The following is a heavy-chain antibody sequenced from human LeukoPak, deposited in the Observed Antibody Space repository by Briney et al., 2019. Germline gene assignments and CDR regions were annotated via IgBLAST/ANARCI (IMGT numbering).Heavy chain of an antibody. D-gene: IGHD3-3*01. V-gene: IGHV4-39*07. CDR2: IYYSGST. CDR3: ARGQNYYDFWSGYYTPGYYFDY. Sequence: SETLSLTCTVSGGSISSSSDYWGWIRQPPGKGLEWIGSIYYSGSTYYNPSLKSRVTISVDTSKNQFSLKLSSVTAADTAVYYCARGQNYYDFWSGYYTPGYYFDYWGQGTLVTVSS. CDR1: GGSISSSSDY. J-gene: IGHJ4*02.